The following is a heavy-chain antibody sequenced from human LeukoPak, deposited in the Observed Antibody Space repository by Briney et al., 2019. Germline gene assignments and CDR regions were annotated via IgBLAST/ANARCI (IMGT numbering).Heavy chain of an antibody. CDR1: GGSISSYY. CDR3: VGDYGTEYFQH. J-gene: IGHJ1*01. Sequence: PSETLSLTCTVSGGSISSYYWSWIRQPPGKGLEWIGEINHSGSTNYNPSLKSRVTISVDTSKNQFSLKLSSVTAADTAVYYCVGDYGTEYFQHWGQGTLVTVSS. CDR2: INHSGST. D-gene: IGHD4-17*01. V-gene: IGHV4-34*01.